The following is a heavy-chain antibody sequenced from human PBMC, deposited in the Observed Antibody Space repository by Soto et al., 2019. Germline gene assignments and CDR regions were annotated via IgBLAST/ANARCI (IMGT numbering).Heavy chain of an antibody. Sequence: QVQLVESGGGLVKPGGSLRLSCVASGFTFSDYHMSWVRQAPGKGLEWLSYISGDGSVIDYADSVKGRFTISRENAKDSRYLQMNSLRGEDTALYYCARGRQPSRYNGLGVWGQGTTVIVSS. V-gene: IGHV3-11*01. D-gene: IGHD1-1*01. CDR3: ARGRQPSRYNGLGV. CDR1: GFTFSDYH. J-gene: IGHJ6*02. CDR2: ISGDGSVI.